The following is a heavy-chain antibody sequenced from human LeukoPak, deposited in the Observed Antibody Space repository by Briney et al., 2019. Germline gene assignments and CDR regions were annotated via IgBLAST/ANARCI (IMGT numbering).Heavy chain of an antibody. CDR2: IYTSGST. J-gene: IGHJ4*02. D-gene: IGHD6-19*01. CDR1: GGSISSYY. V-gene: IGHV4-4*09. CDR3: ASGGGWLIDY. Sequence: SETLSLTCTVSGGSISSYYWSWIRQPPGKGLEWIGYIYTSGSTNYNPSLKSRITMSRDTSKNQSSLKLTSVTAADTAMYYCASGGGWLIDYWGQGTLVSVSS.